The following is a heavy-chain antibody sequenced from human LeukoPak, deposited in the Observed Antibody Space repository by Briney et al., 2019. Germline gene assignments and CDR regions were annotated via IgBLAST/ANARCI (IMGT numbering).Heavy chain of an antibody. CDR1: GGSISSSSYC. Sequence: SETLSLTCTVSGGSISSSSYCWGWIRQPPGKGLEWIGEICHSGSTNYNPSLKSRVTISVDKSKNQFSLKLSSVTAADTAVYYCASRPYCSGGSCYPIWFDPWGQGTLVTVSS. D-gene: IGHD2-15*01. CDR2: ICHSGST. V-gene: IGHV4-39*07. J-gene: IGHJ5*02. CDR3: ASRPYCSGGSCYPIWFDP.